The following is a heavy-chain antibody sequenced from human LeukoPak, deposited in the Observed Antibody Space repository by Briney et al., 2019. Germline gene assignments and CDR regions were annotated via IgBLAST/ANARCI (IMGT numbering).Heavy chain of an antibody. J-gene: IGHJ4*02. Sequence: GGSLRLSCAASGFTFSNAWMSWVRQAPGKGLEWVGRIKSKTDGGTTDYAAPVKGRFTISRDDSKNTLYLQMNSLKTEDTAVYYCTTGALQLWLSYAPYYWGQGTLVTVSS. CDR3: TTGALQLWLSYAPYY. CDR2: IKSKTDGGTT. CDR1: GFTFSNAW. D-gene: IGHD5-18*01. V-gene: IGHV3-15*01.